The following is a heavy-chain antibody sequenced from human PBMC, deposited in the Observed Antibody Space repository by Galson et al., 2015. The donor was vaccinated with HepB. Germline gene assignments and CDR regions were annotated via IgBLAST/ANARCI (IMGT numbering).Heavy chain of an antibody. CDR1: GFTFSSYA. V-gene: IGHV3-30*04. J-gene: IGHJ6*02. D-gene: IGHD3-10*01. Sequence: SLRLSCAASGFTFSSYAMHWVRQAPGKRLEWVAVISYDGSNKYYADSVKGRFTISRDNSKNTLYLQMNSLRAEDTAVYYCARPRERFGDVFSVWGQGTTVTVSS. CDR2: ISYDGSNK. CDR3: ARPRERFGDVFSV.